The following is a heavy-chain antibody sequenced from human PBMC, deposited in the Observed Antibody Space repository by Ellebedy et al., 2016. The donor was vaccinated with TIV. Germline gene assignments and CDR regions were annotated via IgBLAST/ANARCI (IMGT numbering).Heavy chain of an antibody. CDR1: GFTFGSHP. D-gene: IGHD1-1*01. CDR3: ARVPDWVQIDS. V-gene: IGHV3-30*04. Sequence: GGSLRLSCVASGFTFGSHPMHWVRQAPGKGLEWVSFFSSAGSDKYYADSVRGRFTVSRDNSKDTLYLQMNSLTTNDTAVYYGARVPDWVQIDSWGQGTLVTVSS. CDR2: FSSAGSDK. J-gene: IGHJ4*02.